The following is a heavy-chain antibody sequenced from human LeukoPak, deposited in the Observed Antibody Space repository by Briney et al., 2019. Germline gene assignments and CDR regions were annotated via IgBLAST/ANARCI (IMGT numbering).Heavy chain of an antibody. V-gene: IGHV3-33*08. D-gene: IGHD4-23*01. CDR1: GFTFTSYS. Sequence: GGSLRLSCAASGFTFTSYSMSWVRQAPGKGLEWVAVIWYDGSNKYYADSVKGRFTISRDNSKNTLYLQMNSLRAEDTAVYYCARDIGGGNSNWFDPWGQGTLVTVSS. CDR3: ARDIGGGNSNWFDP. CDR2: IWYDGSNK. J-gene: IGHJ5*02.